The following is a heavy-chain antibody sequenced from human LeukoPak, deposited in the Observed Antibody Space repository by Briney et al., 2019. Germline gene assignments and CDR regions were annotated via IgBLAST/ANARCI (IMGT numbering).Heavy chain of an antibody. CDR1: GFIFGDHA. CDR2: ISWDSGRV. CDR3: AKAGSMVRGVTTYYYGMDV. J-gene: IGHJ6*02. D-gene: IGHD3-10*01. Sequence: GGSLRLSCAASGFIFGDHAMHWVRQAPGKGLEWVSYISWDSGRVGYADSVKGRFIISRDNSKNSLFLQMNSLTADDTAVYYCAKAGSMVRGVTTYYYGMDVWGQGTAVTVSS. V-gene: IGHV3-9*01.